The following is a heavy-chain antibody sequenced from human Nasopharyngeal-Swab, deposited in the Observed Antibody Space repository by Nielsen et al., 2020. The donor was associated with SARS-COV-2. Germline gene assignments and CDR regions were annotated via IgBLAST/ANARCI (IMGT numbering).Heavy chain of an antibody. CDR1: GFTFSSYA. Sequence: GESLKISCAASGFTFSSYAMSWVRQAPGKGLEWVSAISGSGGSTYYADSVKGRFTISRDNSKNTLYLQMNSLRAEDTAVYYCAKEAYGAVSGESYYYGSSGFGYWGQGTLVTVSS. J-gene: IGHJ4*02. V-gene: IGHV3-23*01. CDR2: ISGSGGST. D-gene: IGHD3-22*01. CDR3: AKEAYGAVSGESYYYGSSGFGY.